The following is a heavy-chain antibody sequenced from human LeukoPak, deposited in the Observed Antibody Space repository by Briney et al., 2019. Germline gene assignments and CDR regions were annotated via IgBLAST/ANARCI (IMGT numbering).Heavy chain of an antibody. J-gene: IGHJ4*02. D-gene: IGHD6-19*01. CDR1: GFTFSGSA. CDR2: IRSKANSYVT. Sequence: GGSLRLSCAASGFTFSGSAMHWVRQASGKGLEWVGRIRSKANSYVTAYAASVKGRFTISRDDSKNTAYLQMNSLKTEDTAVYYCTRLPLASSGRISGDTDYWGQGTLVTVSS. V-gene: IGHV3-73*01. CDR3: TRLPLASSGRISGDTDY.